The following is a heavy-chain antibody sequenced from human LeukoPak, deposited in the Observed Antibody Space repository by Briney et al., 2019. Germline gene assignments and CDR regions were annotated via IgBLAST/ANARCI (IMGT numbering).Heavy chain of an antibody. CDR1: GFTFDDYA. CDR2: ISWNSGSI. D-gene: IGHD3-10*01. Sequence: PGRSLRLSCAASGFTFDDYAMHWVRQAPGKGLEWVSGISWNSGSIGYADSVKGRFTISRDNAKNSLYLQMNSLRAEDTAVYYCARDKIYYGSGSYYLFDYWGQGTLVTVSS. CDR3: ARDKIYYGSGSYYLFDY. V-gene: IGHV3-9*01. J-gene: IGHJ4*02.